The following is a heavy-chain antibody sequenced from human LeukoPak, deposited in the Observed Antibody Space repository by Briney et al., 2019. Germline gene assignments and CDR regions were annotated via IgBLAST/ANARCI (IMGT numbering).Heavy chain of an antibody. CDR3: AKVPIVVVPAAIEPPDY. CDR2: ISYDGSNK. CDR1: GFTFSSYG. D-gene: IGHD2-2*02. V-gene: IGHV3-30*18. J-gene: IGHJ4*02. Sequence: GGSPRLSCAASGFTFSSYGMHWVRQAPGKGLEWVAVISYDGSNKYYADSVKGRFTISRDNSKNTLYLQMNSLRAEDTAVYYCAKVPIVVVPAAIEPPDYWGQGTLVTVSS.